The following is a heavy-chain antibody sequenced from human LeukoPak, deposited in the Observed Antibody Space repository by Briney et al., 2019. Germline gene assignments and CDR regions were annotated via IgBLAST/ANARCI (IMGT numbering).Heavy chain of an antibody. CDR2: IWYDGSNK. CDR3: ARIAVAGRGNDAFDI. J-gene: IGHJ3*02. CDR1: GFTFSSYG. D-gene: IGHD6-19*01. V-gene: IGHV3-33*01. Sequence: PGGSLRLSCAASGFTFSSYGMHWVRQAPGKGLEWVAVIWYDGSNKHYADSVKGRFTISRDNAKNSLYLQMNSLRAEDTAVYYCARIAVAGRGNDAFDIWGQGTMVTVSS.